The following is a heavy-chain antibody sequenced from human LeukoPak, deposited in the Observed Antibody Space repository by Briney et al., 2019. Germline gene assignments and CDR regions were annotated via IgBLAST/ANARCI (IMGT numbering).Heavy chain of an antibody. D-gene: IGHD6-6*01. V-gene: IGHV3-21*04. Sequence: GGSLRLSCAASGFAFSSYSMNWVRQAPGKGLEWVSSISTSTGIYIYYADSVRGRFTISRDNAKNSLYLQINSLRAEDTAVYYCAKAPPIAVRWFDPWGQGTLVTVSS. CDR2: ISTSTGIYI. CDR3: AKAPPIAVRWFDP. J-gene: IGHJ5*02. CDR1: GFAFSSYS.